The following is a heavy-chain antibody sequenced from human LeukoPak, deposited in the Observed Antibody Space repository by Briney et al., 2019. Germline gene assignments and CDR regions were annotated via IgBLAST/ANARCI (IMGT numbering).Heavy chain of an antibody. CDR1: GFTFSSNW. V-gene: IGHV3-7*01. J-gene: IGHJ5*02. D-gene: IGHD6-13*01. CDR3: ARVQRAAAAIPGGSYNWFDP. Sequence: GGSLRLSCATSGFTFSSNWMSWVRHAPGRGLEWVANIKPDGSAEYYAASVKGRFTISRDNAKNTLYLQMNSLRAEDTAVYYCARVQRAAAAIPGGSYNWFDPWGQGTLVTVSS. CDR2: IKPDGSAE.